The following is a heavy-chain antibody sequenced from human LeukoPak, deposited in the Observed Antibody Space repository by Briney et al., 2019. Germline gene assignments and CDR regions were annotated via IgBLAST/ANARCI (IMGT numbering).Heavy chain of an antibody. Sequence: GGSLRLSCAASGFTFSSYSMNWVRQAPGKGLEWVSSISRSSSYIYYADSVKGRFTISRDNAKNSLYLQMNSLRAEATAVYSCARVRSSGWYPPGYFDYWGQGTLVTVSS. V-gene: IGHV3-21*01. J-gene: IGHJ4*02. CDR2: ISRSSSYI. CDR1: GFTFSSYS. CDR3: ARVRSSGWYPPGYFDY. D-gene: IGHD6-19*01.